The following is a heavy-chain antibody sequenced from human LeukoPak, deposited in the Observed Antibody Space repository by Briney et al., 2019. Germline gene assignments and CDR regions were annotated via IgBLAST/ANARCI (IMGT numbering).Heavy chain of an antibody. CDR3: ARVYGDLLVKTQGGNYYFDY. D-gene: IGHD4-17*01. Sequence: ASVKVSCKASGYTFTSYGISWVRQAPGQGLEWMGWISAYNGNTNYAQKLQGRVTMTTDTSTSTAYMELRSLRSDDTAVYYCARVYGDLLVKTQGGNYYFDYWGQGTLVTVSS. J-gene: IGHJ4*02. CDR2: ISAYNGNT. V-gene: IGHV1-18*01. CDR1: GYTFTSYG.